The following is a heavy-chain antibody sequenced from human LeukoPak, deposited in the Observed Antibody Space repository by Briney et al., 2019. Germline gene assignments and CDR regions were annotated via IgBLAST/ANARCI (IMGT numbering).Heavy chain of an antibody. D-gene: IGHD1-26*01. CDR1: GYSFTSYW. J-gene: IGHJ4*02. CDR2: IYPGDSDT. V-gene: IGHV5-51*01. CDR3: ARLYSGSYSPFDY. Sequence: GESLKISCKGSGYSFTSYWIGWVRQMPGKGLEWMGIIYPGDSDTRYSPSFQGQVTISADKSISTAYLQWSGLKASDTAMYYCARLYSGSYSPFDYWGQGTLVTVSS.